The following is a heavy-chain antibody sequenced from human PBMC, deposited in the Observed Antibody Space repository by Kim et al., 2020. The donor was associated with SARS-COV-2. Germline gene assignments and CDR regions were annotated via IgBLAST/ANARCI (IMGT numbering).Heavy chain of an antibody. J-gene: IGHJ6*02. CDR3: AKDIFPIAAAGTSLWYYGMDV. V-gene: IGHV3-9*01. Sequence: GGSLRLSCAASGFTFDDYAMHWVRQAPGKGLEWVSGISWNSGSIGYADSVKGRFTISRDNAKNSLYLQMNSLRAEDTALYYCAKDIFPIAAAGTSLWYYGMDVWGQGTTVTVSS. D-gene: IGHD6-13*01. CDR1: GFTFDDYA. CDR2: ISWNSGSI.